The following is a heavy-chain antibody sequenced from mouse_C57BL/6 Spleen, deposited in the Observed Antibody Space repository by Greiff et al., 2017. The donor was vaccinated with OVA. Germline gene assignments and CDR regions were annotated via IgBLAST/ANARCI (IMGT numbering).Heavy chain of an antibody. Sequence: VQLVESGPGLVQPSQSLSITCTVSGFSLTSYGVHWVRQSPGKGLEWLGVIWSGGSTDYNAAFISRLSISKDNSNSQVFFKMNSLQADDTAIYYCARKNYYGSSYVGYAMDYWGQGTSVTVSS. J-gene: IGHJ4*01. D-gene: IGHD1-1*01. CDR2: IWSGGST. CDR1: GFSLTSYG. V-gene: IGHV2-2*01. CDR3: ARKNYYGSSYVGYAMDY.